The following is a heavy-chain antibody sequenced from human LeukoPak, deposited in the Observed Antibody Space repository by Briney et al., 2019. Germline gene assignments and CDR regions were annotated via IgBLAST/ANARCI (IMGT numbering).Heavy chain of an antibody. CDR1: GDSFATYG. CDR3: AREGKQWLQYYFDY. D-gene: IGHD6-19*01. CDR2: ISAYSGDT. V-gene: IGHV1-18*01. Sequence: ASVKVSCKASGDSFATYGISWVRQAPGQGLEWRGWISAYSGDTNYAQKLQGRVTMTTDTSTSTAYMELRSLRSDDTAVYYCAREGKQWLQYYFDYWGQGTLVTVSS. J-gene: IGHJ4*02.